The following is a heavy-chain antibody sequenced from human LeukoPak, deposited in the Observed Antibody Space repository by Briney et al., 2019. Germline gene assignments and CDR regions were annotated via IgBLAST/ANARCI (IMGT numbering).Heavy chain of an antibody. Sequence: GGSLKLSCAASGFTFSGSAMHWVRQTSGKGLEWVGRIRSKANSYATAYAASVEGRFTISRDDSKNTAYLQMNSLKAEDTAVYYCTRFNQEPYGMDVWGQGTTVTVSS. CDR1: GFTFSGSA. CDR2: IRSKANSYAT. D-gene: IGHD1-14*01. V-gene: IGHV3-73*01. J-gene: IGHJ6*02. CDR3: TRFNQEPYGMDV.